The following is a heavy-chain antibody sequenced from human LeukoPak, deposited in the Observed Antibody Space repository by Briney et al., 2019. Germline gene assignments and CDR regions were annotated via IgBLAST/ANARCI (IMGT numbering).Heavy chain of an antibody. CDR1: GFTFSSYS. Sequence: GGSLRLSCAASGFTFSSYSMNWVRQAPAKGLEWVSSISSSSSYIYYADSVKGRFTISRDNAKNSLYLQMNSLRAEDTAVYYCARDSAVDCSGGSCYSDFQHWGQGTLVTVSS. CDR3: ARDSAVDCSGGSCYSDFQH. D-gene: IGHD2-15*01. V-gene: IGHV3-21*01. J-gene: IGHJ1*01. CDR2: ISSSSSYI.